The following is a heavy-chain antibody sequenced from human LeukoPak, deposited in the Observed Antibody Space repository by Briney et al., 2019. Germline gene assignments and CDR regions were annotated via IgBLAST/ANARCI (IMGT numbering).Heavy chain of an antibody. CDR3: ARIVGASDY. CDR1: GGSISSSSYY. D-gene: IGHD1-26*01. Sequence: SETLSLTCTVSGGSISSSSYYWGWIRQPPGKGLEWIRSIYYSGSTYYNPSLKSRVTISVDTSKNQFSLKLSSVTAADTAVYYCARIVGASDYWGQGTLVTVSS. V-gene: IGHV4-39*01. J-gene: IGHJ4*02. CDR2: IYYSGST.